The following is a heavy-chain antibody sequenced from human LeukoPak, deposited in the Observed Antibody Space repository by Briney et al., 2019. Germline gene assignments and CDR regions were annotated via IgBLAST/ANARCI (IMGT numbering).Heavy chain of an antibody. V-gene: IGHV3-7*01. CDR2: IKQDETEK. J-gene: IGHJ4*02. CDR3: ARDTESYFDY. Sequence: HPGGSLRLSCTASGFTFSNFWMGWVRQAPGKGLEWVANIKQDETEKFYLGSVKGRFTISRDNAKNSLYLQMNSLRAEDTAVYYCARDTESYFDYWGQGTLVTVSS. D-gene: IGHD1-14*01. CDR1: GFTFSNFW.